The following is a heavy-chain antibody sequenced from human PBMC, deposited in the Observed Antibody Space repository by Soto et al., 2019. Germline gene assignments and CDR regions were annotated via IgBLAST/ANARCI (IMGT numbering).Heavy chain of an antibody. CDR2: ISGSGDST. Sequence: EVQLLESGGGLVQPGGSLRLSCAASGFTFSSHGTSWVRQAPGKGLEWVSAISGSGDSTFYADSVKGRFTISRDNSKSTLYLQMNGLRAEDTAVYYCAKVRGEGGSKAYYYYGMDVWGQGTTVTVSS. CDR1: GFTFSSHG. V-gene: IGHV3-23*01. CDR3: AKVRGEGGSKAYYYYGMDV. D-gene: IGHD3-10*01. J-gene: IGHJ6*02.